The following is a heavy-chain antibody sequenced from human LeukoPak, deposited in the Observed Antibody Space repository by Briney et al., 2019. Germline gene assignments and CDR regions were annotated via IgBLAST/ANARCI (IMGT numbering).Heavy chain of an antibody. J-gene: IGHJ4*02. CDR2: IFPGDSVT. CDR1: GYSFHDNW. CDR3: ARGYYDFWSGSHTGSHFFDY. Sequence: GESLKISWKASGYSFHDNWISRVRQMPGQGVEWMGTIFPGDSVTKYSRSIKGHVTISAGSFISVVFLQWYSLRASDTAMYDCARGYYDFWSGSHTGSHFFDYWGQGTLVTVSS. D-gene: IGHD3-3*01. V-gene: IGHV5-51*01.